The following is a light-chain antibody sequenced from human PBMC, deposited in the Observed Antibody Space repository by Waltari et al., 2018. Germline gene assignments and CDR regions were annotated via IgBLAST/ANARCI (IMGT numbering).Light chain of an antibody. CDR2: DAS. CDR1: QCVSSY. CDR3: QQRSNWGVFT. V-gene: IGKV3-11*01. J-gene: IGKJ3*01. Sequence: EIVLTQSPATLSLSPGERATLSCRASQCVSSYLAWYQQKPAQAPRLLIYDASNRATGIPARFSGSGSGTDFTLTISSLEPEDFAVYYCQQRSNWGVFTFGPGTKVDIK.